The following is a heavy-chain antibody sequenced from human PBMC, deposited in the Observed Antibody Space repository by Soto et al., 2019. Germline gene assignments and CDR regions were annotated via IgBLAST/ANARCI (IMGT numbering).Heavy chain of an antibody. J-gene: IGHJ2*01. Sequence: XXSLRLSCAASGFTFSSYAMRWVRQAPGKGLEWVSAISGSGGSTYYADSVKGRFTISRDNSKNTLYLQMNSLRAEDTAVYYCAKIFYGDYGTWYFDLWGRGTLVTVSS. CDR2: ISGSGGST. CDR1: GFTFSSYA. V-gene: IGHV3-23*01. CDR3: AKIFYGDYGTWYFDL. D-gene: IGHD4-17*01.